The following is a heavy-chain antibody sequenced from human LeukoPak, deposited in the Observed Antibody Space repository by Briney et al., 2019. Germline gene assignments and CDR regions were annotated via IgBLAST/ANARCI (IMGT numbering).Heavy chain of an antibody. D-gene: IGHD5-24*01. CDR1: GGTFSSYA. Sequence: SVTVSCKASGGTFSSYAISWVRQAPGQGLEWMGGIIPIFGTANYAQKFQGRVTITADESTSTAYMELSSLRSEDTAVYYCARDRGDGYPVVQFDYWGQGTLVTVSS. V-gene: IGHV1-69*13. CDR2: IIPIFGTA. J-gene: IGHJ4*02. CDR3: ARDRGDGYPVVQFDY.